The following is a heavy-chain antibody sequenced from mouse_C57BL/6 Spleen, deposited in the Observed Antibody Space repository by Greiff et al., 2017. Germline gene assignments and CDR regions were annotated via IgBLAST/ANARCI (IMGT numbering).Heavy chain of an antibody. CDR1: GYTFTSYW. Sequence: QVQLQQPGTELVKPGASVKLSCKASGYTFTSYWMHWVKQRPGQGLEWIGDINPGNGGTNYNEKFKSKATLTVDKSSSTAYMQLSSLTSEDSAVYFCARSGTTVHFDVWGTGTTVTVSS. D-gene: IGHD1-1*01. CDR2: INPGNGGT. J-gene: IGHJ1*03. CDR3: ARSGTTVHFDV. V-gene: IGHV1-53*01.